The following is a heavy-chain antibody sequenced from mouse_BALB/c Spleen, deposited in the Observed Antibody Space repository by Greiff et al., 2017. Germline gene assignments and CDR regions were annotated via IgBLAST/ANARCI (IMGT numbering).Heavy chain of an antibody. CDR3: ARSNYDYDVGFFAY. CDR2: ISYSGST. Sequence: VQLKESGPGLVKPSQSLSLTCTVTGYSITSDYAWNWIRQFPGNKLEWMGYISYSGSTSYNPSLKSRISITRDTSKNQFFLQLNSVTTEDTATYYCARSNYDYDVGFFAYWGQGTLVTVSA. J-gene: IGHJ3*01. V-gene: IGHV3-2*02. CDR1: GYSITSDYA. D-gene: IGHD2-4*01.